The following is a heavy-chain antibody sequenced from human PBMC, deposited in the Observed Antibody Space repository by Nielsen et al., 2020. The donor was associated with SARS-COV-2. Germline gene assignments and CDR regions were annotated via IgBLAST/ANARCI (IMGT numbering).Heavy chain of an antibody. J-gene: IGHJ3*02. Sequence: SETLSLTCAVSGGSFSGYYWSWIRQPPGKGLEWIGEINHSGSTNYNPSLKSRVTISVDTSKNQFSLKLSSVTAADTAVYYCAKGEDGDVAFDIWGQGTMVTVSS. D-gene: IGHD4-17*01. CDR2: INHSGST. V-gene: IGHV4-34*01. CDR3: AKGEDGDVAFDI. CDR1: GGSFSGYY.